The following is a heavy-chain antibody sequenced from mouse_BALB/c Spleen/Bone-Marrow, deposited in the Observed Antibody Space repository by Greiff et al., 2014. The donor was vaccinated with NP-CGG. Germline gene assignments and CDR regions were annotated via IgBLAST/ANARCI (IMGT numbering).Heavy chain of an antibody. CDR3: ARDRGLLRFDY. CDR2: IRNKANGYTT. D-gene: IGHD2-3*01. Sequence: EVKLVESGGGLVQPGGSLRLSCATSGFTFTDYYMSWVRQPPGKALEWLGFIRNKANGYTTEYSASVKGRFTISRDNSQSILYLQNNPLRAEDSATYYCARDRGLLRFDYWGQGTTLTVSS. CDR1: GFTFTDYY. J-gene: IGHJ2*01. V-gene: IGHV7-3*02.